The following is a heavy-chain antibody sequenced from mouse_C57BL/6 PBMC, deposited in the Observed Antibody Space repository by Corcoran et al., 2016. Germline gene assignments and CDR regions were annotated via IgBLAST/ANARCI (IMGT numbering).Heavy chain of an antibody. D-gene: IGHD2-4*01. Sequence: QIQLVQSGPELKKPGETVKISCQASGYTFTTYGMSWVKQAPGKGLKWMGWINTYSGVPTYADDFKGRFAFSLETSASTAYLQINNLKNEDTATYFCARADDYDAWFAYWGQGTLVTVSA. V-gene: IGHV9-3*01. CDR3: ARADDYDAWFAY. CDR2: INTYSGVP. CDR1: GYTFTTYG. J-gene: IGHJ3*01.